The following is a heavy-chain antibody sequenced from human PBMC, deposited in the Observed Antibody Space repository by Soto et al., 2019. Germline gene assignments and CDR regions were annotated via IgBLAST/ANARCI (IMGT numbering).Heavy chain of an antibody. J-gene: IGHJ6*02. D-gene: IGHD2-8*02. Sequence: GGSLRLSCAASGFTFSFYGMNWVRQAPGKGLEWVSSISSSSTYIYYADSLKGRFTISRDNAKNSLYLQMNSLRAEDTAVYYCARVLSGDVSLTAFRGMDVWGQVTTVTV. CDR1: GFTFSFYG. CDR2: ISSSSTYI. V-gene: IGHV3-21*01. CDR3: ARVLSGDVSLTAFRGMDV.